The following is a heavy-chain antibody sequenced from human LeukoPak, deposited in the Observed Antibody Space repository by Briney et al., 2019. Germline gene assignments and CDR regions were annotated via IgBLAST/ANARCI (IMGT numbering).Heavy chain of an antibody. D-gene: IGHD6-13*01. J-gene: IGHJ5*02. CDR3: ARGFYGGWQQLANWFDP. V-gene: IGHV7-4-1*02. CDR1: GYTFTSYA. CDR2: INTNTGNP. Sequence: EASVKVSCKASGYTFTSYAMNWVRQAPGQGLEWMGWINTNTGNPTYAQGFTGRFVFSLDTSVSTAYLQISSLKAEDTAVYYCARGFYGGWQQLANWFDPWGQGTLVTVSS.